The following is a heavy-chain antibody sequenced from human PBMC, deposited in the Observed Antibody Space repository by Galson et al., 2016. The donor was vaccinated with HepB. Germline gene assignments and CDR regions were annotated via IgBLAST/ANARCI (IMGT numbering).Heavy chain of an antibody. Sequence: SLRLSCAASGFPFSEYYMSWVRQAPGKGLEWISYISPTDGTISYADSVKGRFTISRDNAKSSLFLQMNSLRAEDTAVYYCAAYLGVWGQGTTVTVSS. D-gene: IGHD2-21*01. V-gene: IGHV3-11*04. CDR2: ISPTDGTI. J-gene: IGHJ6*02. CDR1: GFPFSEYY. CDR3: AAYLGV.